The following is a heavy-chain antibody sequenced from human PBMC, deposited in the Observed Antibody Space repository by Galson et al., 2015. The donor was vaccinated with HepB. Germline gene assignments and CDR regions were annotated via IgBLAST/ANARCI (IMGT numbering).Heavy chain of an antibody. CDR1: GFTFSSYW. D-gene: IGHD2-15*01. Sequence: GSLRLSCAASGFTFSSYWMSWVRQAPGKGLEWGANIKQDVSEKYYVDSVKGRFTISRDNAKNSLYLQMNSLRAEDTAVYYCDRELGYCSGGSCHPNWFDPWGQGTLVTVSS. V-gene: IGHV3-7*03. CDR3: DRELGYCSGGSCHPNWFDP. CDR2: IKQDVSEK. J-gene: IGHJ5*02.